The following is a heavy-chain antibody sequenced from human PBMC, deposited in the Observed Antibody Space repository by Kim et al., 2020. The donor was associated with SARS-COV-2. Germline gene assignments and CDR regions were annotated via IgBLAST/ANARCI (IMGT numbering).Heavy chain of an antibody. Sequence: ADSGRGRFTIARDTSKNTLNLQMNSLRAEDTAVYYWANDDPYSTFDYWGQGTLVTVSS. J-gene: IGHJ4*02. D-gene: IGHD6-13*01. CDR3: ANDDPYSTFDY. V-gene: IGHV3-23*01.